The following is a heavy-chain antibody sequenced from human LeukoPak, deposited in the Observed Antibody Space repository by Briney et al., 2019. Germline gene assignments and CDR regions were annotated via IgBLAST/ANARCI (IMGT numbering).Heavy chain of an antibody. D-gene: IGHD1-1*01. CDR2: ISSSGSTI. CDR3: ARGTYGMDV. CDR1: GFTFSSYE. Sequence: GGSLRLSCAASGFTFSSYEMNWVRQAPGKGLEWVSYISSSGSTIYYADSVKGRFTISRDNAKSPLYLQMNSLRAEDTAVYYCARGTYGMDVWGQGTTVTVSS. J-gene: IGHJ6*02. V-gene: IGHV3-48*03.